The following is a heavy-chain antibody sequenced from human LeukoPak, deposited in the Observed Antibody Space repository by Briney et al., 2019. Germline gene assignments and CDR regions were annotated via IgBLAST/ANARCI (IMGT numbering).Heavy chain of an antibody. CDR3: ARYATAYDAFDI. Sequence: SETLSLTCTVSGGSISSGYWSWIRQPPGRGLEWIGYIYYSGSTNYNSSLKSRVTISVDTSKNQFSLKLSSVTAADTAVYYCARYATAYDAFDIWGQGTMVTVSS. V-gene: IGHV4-59*01. CDR1: GGSISSGY. D-gene: IGHD2-8*01. CDR2: IYYSGST. J-gene: IGHJ3*02.